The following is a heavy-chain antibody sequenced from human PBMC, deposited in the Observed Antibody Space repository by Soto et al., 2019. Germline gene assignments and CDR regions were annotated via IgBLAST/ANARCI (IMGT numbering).Heavy chain of an antibody. CDR3: AREGYCSGGGCSGGMDV. D-gene: IGHD2-15*01. J-gene: IGHJ6*02. CDR2: IWFDGSDA. Sequence: GGSLRLSCAASGFAFSGYVMHWGRQAPGKGLEWVAFIWFDGSDALYSDSVKGRFTISRGNSKNTLFLQLNSLRGDDTAVYYCAREGYCSGGGCSGGMDVWGQGTTVTVSS. CDR1: GFAFSGYV. V-gene: IGHV3-33*01.